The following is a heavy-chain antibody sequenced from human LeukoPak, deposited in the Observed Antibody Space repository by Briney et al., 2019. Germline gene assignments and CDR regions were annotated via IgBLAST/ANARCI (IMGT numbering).Heavy chain of an antibody. CDR2: IYYNGST. Sequence: WETLSLTCTVSGGSINNYFWTWIRQSPEKGLEWIGYIYYNGSTKYNPSLQSRVTISVDTSKNQFSLNLNSVTAADTAVYYCARFDSTGYFFHYWGQGTLVTVSS. D-gene: IGHD3-22*01. V-gene: IGHV4-59*01. J-gene: IGHJ4*02. CDR1: GGSINNYF. CDR3: ARFDSTGYFFHY.